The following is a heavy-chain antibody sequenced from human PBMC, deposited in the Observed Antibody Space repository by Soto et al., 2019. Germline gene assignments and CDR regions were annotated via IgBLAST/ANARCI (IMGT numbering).Heavy chain of an antibody. CDR3: ARGDIVLVPAARAYYYGMDF. J-gene: IGHJ6*02. CDR2: INPSGGST. CDR1: GYTFTSYY. V-gene: IGHV1-46*01. D-gene: IGHD2-2*01. Sequence: ASVKVSCKASGYTFTSYYMHWVRQAPGQGLEWMGIINPSGGSTSYAQKFQGRVTMTRDTSTSTVYMELSSLRSEDTAVYYCARGDIVLVPAARAYYYGMDFWGRGTTVTVSS.